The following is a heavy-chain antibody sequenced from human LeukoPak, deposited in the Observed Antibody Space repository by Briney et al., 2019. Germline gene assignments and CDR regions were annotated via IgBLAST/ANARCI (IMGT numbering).Heavy chain of an antibody. J-gene: IGHJ4*02. Sequence: ASVKVSCKASGYTFTGYYMHWVRQAPGQGLEWMGIINPSGGSTSYAQKFQGRVTMTRDMSTSTVYMELSSLRSEDTAVYYCARDRRGCSGGSCYSKAYFDYWGQGTLVTVSS. CDR1: GYTFTGYY. V-gene: IGHV1-46*01. D-gene: IGHD2-15*01. CDR3: ARDRRGCSGGSCYSKAYFDY. CDR2: INPSGGST.